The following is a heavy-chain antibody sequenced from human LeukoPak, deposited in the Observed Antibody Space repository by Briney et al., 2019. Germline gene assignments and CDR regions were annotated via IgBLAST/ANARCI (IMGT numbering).Heavy chain of an antibody. V-gene: IGHV1-69*05. Sequence: SVKVSCKASGYTFTSYAISWVRQAPGQGLEWMGRIIPIFGTANYAQKFQGRVTITTDESTSTAYMELSSLRSEDTAVYYCASHDPRGAFDIWGQGTMVPVSS. J-gene: IGHJ3*02. D-gene: IGHD3-10*01. CDR2: IIPIFGTA. CDR3: ASHDPRGAFDI. CDR1: GYTFTSYA.